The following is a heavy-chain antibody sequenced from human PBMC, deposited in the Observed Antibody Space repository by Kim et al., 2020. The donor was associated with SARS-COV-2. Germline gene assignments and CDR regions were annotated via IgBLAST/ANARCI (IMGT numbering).Heavy chain of an antibody. CDR2: IYYSGST. CDR1: GGSISSSSYY. CDR3: ARKWGRVITT. V-gene: IGHV4-39*01. Sequence: SETLSLTCTVSGGSISSSSYYWGWIRQPPGKGLEWIGSIYYSGSTYYNPSLKSRVTISVDTSKNQFSLKLSSVTAADTAVYYCARKWGRVITTWGQGTLVTVSS. J-gene: IGHJ4*02. D-gene: IGHD3-9*01.